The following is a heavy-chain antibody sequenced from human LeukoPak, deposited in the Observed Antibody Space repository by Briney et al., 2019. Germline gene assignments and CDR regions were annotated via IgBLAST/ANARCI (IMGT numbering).Heavy chain of an antibody. CDR3: AREGY. CDR2: INIAGSVT. J-gene: IGHJ4*02. V-gene: IGHV3-74*01. CDR1: GFNFSNYW. Sequence: PGGSLRLSCAASGFNFSNYWMHWVRQAPGKGLEWVSRINIAGSVTTYADSVKGRFTISRDNPKNLLFLQINSLRVEDTAVYYCAREGYWGQGTLVTVSS.